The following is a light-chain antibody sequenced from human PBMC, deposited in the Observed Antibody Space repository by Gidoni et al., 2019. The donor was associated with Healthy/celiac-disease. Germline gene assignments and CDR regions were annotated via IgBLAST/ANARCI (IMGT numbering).Light chain of an antibody. CDR3: QQLNSYPLFT. CDR2: AAS. V-gene: IGKV1-9*01. Sequence: DIQLTQSPSFLSASVGDRVTITCRASQVISTDLAWYQKKPGKAPKLLIYAASNLQSGVPSRFSGSGSGTEFALTIIILQPEDFATYYCQQLNSYPLFTFGPXTKVDIK. CDR1: QVISTD. J-gene: IGKJ3*01.